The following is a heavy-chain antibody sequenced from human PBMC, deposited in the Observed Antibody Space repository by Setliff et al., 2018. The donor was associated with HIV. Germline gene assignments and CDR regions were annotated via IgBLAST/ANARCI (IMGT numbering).Heavy chain of an antibody. CDR3: ARGVTYYDILTGYYDGGHFDY. V-gene: IGHV1-8*02. Sequence: GPSVKVSCKASGYTFSTYAMHWVRQAPGQRLEWMGWMNPNSGNTGYAQKFQGRVTMTRNTSISTAYMELSSLRSEDTAVYYCARGVTYYDILTGYYDGGHFDYWGQGTLVTVSS. D-gene: IGHD3-9*01. CDR1: GYTFSTYA. J-gene: IGHJ4*02. CDR2: MNPNSGNT.